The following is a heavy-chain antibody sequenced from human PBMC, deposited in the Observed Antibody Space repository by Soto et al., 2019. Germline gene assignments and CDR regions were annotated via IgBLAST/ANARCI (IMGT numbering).Heavy chain of an antibody. J-gene: IGHJ6*02. CDR2: IDSESDTI. D-gene: IGHD3-16*01. Sequence: PGGSLRLSCAASGFTFSSYSMNWVRQAPGKGLEWISYIDSESDTIFYADSVKGRFTISRDNAKNSLFLEMNSLRDEDTAVYYCARLYYDYVWGQGTTVTVSS. CDR3: ARLYYDYV. CDR1: GFTFSSYS. V-gene: IGHV3-48*02.